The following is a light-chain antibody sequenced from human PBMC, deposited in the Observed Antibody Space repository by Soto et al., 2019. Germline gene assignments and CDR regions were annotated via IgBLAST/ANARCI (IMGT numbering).Light chain of an antibody. CDR1: QSVLYSSNNKNY. J-gene: IGKJ5*01. Sequence: DIVMTQSPDSLAVSLGERATINCKSSQSVLYSSNNKNYLAWYQQKPGQPPKLVIYWASTRESGVPDRFSGSGSETDFTLTISSLQAEDVAVYYCQQYYSTPITFGQGTRLESK. CDR2: WAS. V-gene: IGKV4-1*01. CDR3: QQYYSTPIT.